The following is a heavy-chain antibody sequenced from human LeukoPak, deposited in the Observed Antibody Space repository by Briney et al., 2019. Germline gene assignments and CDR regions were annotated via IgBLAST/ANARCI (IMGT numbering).Heavy chain of an antibody. CDR3: ARGKGYSSGWYFDY. CDR2: IVTSGST. V-gene: IGHV4-4*07. CDR1: GGSISGYY. D-gene: IGHD6-19*01. Sequence: SETLSLTCTVSGGSISGYYWSWIRQPAGKGLEWIGRIVTSGSTNYNPSLKSRVTMSVDTSKSQFSLKLSSVIAADTAAYYCARGKGYSSGWYFDYWGQETLVTVSS. J-gene: IGHJ4*02.